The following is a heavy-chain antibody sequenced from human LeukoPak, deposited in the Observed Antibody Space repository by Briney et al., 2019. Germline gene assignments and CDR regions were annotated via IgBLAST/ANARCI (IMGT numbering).Heavy chain of an antibody. Sequence: SETLSLTCTVSGGSISSYYWSWIRQPPGKGLEWSGYIYYSGSTNYNPSLKSRVTISVDTSKNQFSLKLSSVTAADTAVYYCARQLGFGELRFYFDYWGQGTLLTVSS. CDR3: ARQLGFGELRFYFDY. J-gene: IGHJ4*02. V-gene: IGHV4-59*08. CDR1: GGSISSYY. CDR2: IYYSGST. D-gene: IGHD3-10*01.